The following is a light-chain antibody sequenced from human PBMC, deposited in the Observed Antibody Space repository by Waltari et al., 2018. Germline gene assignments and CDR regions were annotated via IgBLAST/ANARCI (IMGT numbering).Light chain of an antibody. J-gene: IGLJ3*02. Sequence: QSVLTQPPSASGTPGQRVTISCSGSSSNIGSNTVNWYQQLPGTAPKLLIYSNNQRPSAVPDRFSGSKSGTSASLAISWLQSEDEADYYCAAWDDSLNGSWVFGGGTKLTVL. V-gene: IGLV1-44*01. CDR3: AAWDDSLNGSWV. CDR1: SSNIGSNT. CDR2: SNN.